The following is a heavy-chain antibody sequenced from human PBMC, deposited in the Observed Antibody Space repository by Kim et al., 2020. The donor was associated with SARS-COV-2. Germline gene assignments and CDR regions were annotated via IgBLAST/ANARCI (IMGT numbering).Heavy chain of an antibody. CDR3: AKDHPSSGWPAFDS. CDR2: VNNGGNA. CDR1: GFTFSSRA. D-gene: IGHD6-19*01. J-gene: IGHJ4*02. Sequence: GGSLRLSCADSGFTFSSRAMSWVRQAPGKGPEWVASVNNGGNAYYADSVKGRFTVSRDITRDTLYLQMNSLRAEDTALYFCAKDHPSSGWPAFDSWGQGTLVTVSS. V-gene: IGHV3-23*01.